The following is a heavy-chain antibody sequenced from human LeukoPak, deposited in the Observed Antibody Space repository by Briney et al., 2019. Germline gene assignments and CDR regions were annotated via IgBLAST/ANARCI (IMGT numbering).Heavy chain of an antibody. J-gene: IGHJ4*02. V-gene: IGHV4-4*07. CDR1: GGSISSYY. CDR2: IYTSGST. Sequence: SETLSLTRTVSGGSISSYYWSWIRQPAGKGLEWVGRIYTSGSTNYNPSLKSRVTMSVDTSKNQFSLKLSSVTAADTAVYYCARDGESNRGKYYFDYWGQGTLVTVSS. CDR3: ARDGESNRGKYYFDY. D-gene: IGHD3-10*01.